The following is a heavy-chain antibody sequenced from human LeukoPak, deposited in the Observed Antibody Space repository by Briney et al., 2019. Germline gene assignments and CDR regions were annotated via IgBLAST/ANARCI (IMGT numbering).Heavy chain of an antibody. CDR1: GFTFSNYW. CDR3: ARALYNRGWYPDYFDS. V-gene: IGHV3-7*01. D-gene: IGHD6-19*01. Sequence: GGSLRLSCAASGFTFSNYWMSWVRQVPGKGLEWVANIKRDGSDNYYVGSVEGRFTISRDNAKNSLYLQMSSLRAEDTAIYYCARALYNRGWYPDYFDSWGQGTLVTVSA. CDR2: IKRDGSDN. J-gene: IGHJ4*02.